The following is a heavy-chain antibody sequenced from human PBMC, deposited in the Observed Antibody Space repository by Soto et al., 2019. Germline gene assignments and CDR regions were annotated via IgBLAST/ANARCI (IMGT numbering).Heavy chain of an antibody. CDR2: INPSGGST. J-gene: IGHJ4*02. Sequence: ASVKVSCTASGYIFSTYYMHWVRQAPGQGYEWMGIINPSGGSTTYAQKFQGRVTMTRDTSTTTVYMELSSLKSEDTAVYYCARYDYNGYYFDYWGQGTLVTVS. CDR3: ARYDYNGYYFDY. V-gene: IGHV1-46*01. CDR1: GYIFSTYY. D-gene: IGHD4-4*01.